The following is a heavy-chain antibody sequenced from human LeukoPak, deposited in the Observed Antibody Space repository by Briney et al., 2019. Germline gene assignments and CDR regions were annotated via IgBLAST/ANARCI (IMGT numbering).Heavy chain of an antibody. Sequence: SETLSLTCTVSGGSIGSYYWSWIRQPPGKGLEWIGYIYYSGSTNYNPSLKSRVTMSVDTSTNQFSLKLSSVTAADTAVYYCATSIEKSGYYYFDYWGQGTLVTASS. V-gene: IGHV4-59*01. D-gene: IGHD5-12*01. CDR3: ATSIEKSGYYYFDY. CDR2: IYYSGST. J-gene: IGHJ4*02. CDR1: GGSIGSYY.